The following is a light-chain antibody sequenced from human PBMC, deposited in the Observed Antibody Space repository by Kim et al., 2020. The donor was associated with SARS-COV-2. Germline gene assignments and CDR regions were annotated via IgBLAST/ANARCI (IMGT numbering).Light chain of an antibody. V-gene: IGKV3D-15*01. CDR3: LQYHNWPPT. J-gene: IGKJ1*01. CDR1: QGISSN. Sequence: EIVLPQSPVTLSVSPGERVALSCRASQGISSNLAWYQRKPGQAPRLLISGASTRATGTPARFSGGGSGTEFTLTISSLQSEEFAVYYCLQYHNWPPTFGQGTKVEIK. CDR2: GAS.